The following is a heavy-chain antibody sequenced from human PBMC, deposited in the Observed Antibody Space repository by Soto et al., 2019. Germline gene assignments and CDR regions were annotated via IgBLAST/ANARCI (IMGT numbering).Heavy chain of an antibody. D-gene: IGHD3-10*01. CDR3: ARDRYYYGSGSYYISWFDP. V-gene: IGHV1-18*04. J-gene: IGHJ5*02. CDR1: GYTFTTYG. Sequence: ASVKVSCKNSGYTFTTYGVSWVRQAPGQGLEWMGWISAYNGNTNYAQKLQGRVTMTTDTSTRTAYMELRGLRSDDTAVYYCARDRYYYGSGSYYISWFDPWGQGTLVTVSS. CDR2: ISAYNGNT.